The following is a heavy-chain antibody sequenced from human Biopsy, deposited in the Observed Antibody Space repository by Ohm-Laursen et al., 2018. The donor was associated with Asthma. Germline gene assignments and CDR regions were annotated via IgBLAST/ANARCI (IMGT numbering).Heavy chain of an antibody. Sequence: GQTLSLTCAASGFTFSGYTMNWVRQAPGKGLEWVSSITSSSSYIFYADSVKGRFTISRDNPRNSLYLQMNSLRAEDTAVYYCARDAPTGGYIDYWGLGTLVTVSS. J-gene: IGHJ4*02. CDR3: ARDAPTGGYIDY. V-gene: IGHV3-21*01. CDR2: ITSSSSYI. CDR1: GFTFSGYT. D-gene: IGHD7-27*01.